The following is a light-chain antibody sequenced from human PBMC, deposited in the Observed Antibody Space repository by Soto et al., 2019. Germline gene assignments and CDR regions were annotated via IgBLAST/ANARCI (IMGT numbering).Light chain of an antibody. Sequence: EIVMTQSPATLSLSPGERATLSCRASQSVSSNFAWYQQKHGQGPRLLVYGASTRATGSPARFIGSGSGTEFTLTISSLQAEDFAVYYCQQYNRSPAYTFGQGTKVEIK. V-gene: IGKV3-15*01. CDR3: QQYNRSPAYT. CDR2: GAS. J-gene: IGKJ2*01. CDR1: QSVSSN.